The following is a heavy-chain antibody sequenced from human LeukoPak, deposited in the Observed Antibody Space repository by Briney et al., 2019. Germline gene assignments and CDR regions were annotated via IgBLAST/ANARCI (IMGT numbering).Heavy chain of an antibody. Sequence: GRSLRLSCAASGFTFSSYAMHWVRQAPGKGLEWVAVISYDGSNKYYADSVKGRFTISRDNSKNTLYLQMNSLRAEDTAVYHCARDGATRVGVAYYFDYWGQGTLVTVSS. CDR3: ARDGATRVGVAYYFDY. J-gene: IGHJ4*02. V-gene: IGHV3-30*01. D-gene: IGHD5-12*01. CDR1: GFTFSSYA. CDR2: ISYDGSNK.